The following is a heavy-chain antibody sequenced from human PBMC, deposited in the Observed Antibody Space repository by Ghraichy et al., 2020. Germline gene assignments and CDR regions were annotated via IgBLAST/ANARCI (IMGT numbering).Heavy chain of an antibody. CDR1: GFTFSSYW. Sequence: ETLSLTCAASGFTFSSYWMSWVRQAPGKGLEWVANIKQDGSEKYYVDSVKGRFTISRDNAKNSLYLQMNSLRAEDTAVYYCARVLAASVHYYYYMDVWGKGTTVTVSS. CDR3: ARVLAASVHYYYYMDV. J-gene: IGHJ6*03. CDR2: IKQDGSEK. D-gene: IGHD1-1*01. V-gene: IGHV3-7*01.